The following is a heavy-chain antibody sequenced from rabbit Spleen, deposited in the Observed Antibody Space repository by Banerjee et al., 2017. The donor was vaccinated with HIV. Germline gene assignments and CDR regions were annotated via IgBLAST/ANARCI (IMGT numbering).Heavy chain of an antibody. V-gene: IGHV1S45*01. CDR2: IYVDTDNT. Sequence: QQQLVESGGGLVKPGGTLTLTCTASGFSFSSSYWICWVRQAPGKGLEWIASIYVDTDNTYYASWAKGRFTISKTSSTTVTLQMTSLTAADTATYFCARIGTSADFNLWGPGTLVTVS. CDR1: GFSFSSSYW. D-gene: IGHD8-1*01. J-gene: IGHJ4*01. CDR3: ARIGTSADFNL.